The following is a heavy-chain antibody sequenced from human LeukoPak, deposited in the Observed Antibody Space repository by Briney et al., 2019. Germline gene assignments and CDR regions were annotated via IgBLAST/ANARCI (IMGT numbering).Heavy chain of an antibody. Sequence: GGSLKLSCAAAGFTFSDYYMSWIRQAPGKGLEWVSYISSSGSTIYYADSVKGRFTISRDNAKNSLYLQMNSLRAEDTAVYYCARAAYGSGSYRYFDYWGQGTLVTVSS. V-gene: IGHV3-11*01. CDR2: ISSSGSTI. CDR1: GFTFSDYY. D-gene: IGHD3-10*01. J-gene: IGHJ4*02. CDR3: ARAAYGSGSYRYFDY.